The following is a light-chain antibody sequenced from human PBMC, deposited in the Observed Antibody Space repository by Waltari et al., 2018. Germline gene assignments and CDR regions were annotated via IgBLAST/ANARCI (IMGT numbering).Light chain of an antibody. CDR2: AAS. CDR3: QQLNSYPRT. V-gene: IGKV1-9*01. CDR1: QGINHY. Sequence: DIQLTQSPSFLSASVGDRVTITCRSSQGINHYLAWYQQKPGKAPKLLIYAASTLQSGVPSRFSGSESATEFTLTISSLQPEDVATYYCQQLNSYPRTFGQGTKLEIK. J-gene: IGKJ2*02.